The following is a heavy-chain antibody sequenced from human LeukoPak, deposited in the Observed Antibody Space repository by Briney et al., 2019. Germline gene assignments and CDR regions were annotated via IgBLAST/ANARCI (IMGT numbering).Heavy chain of an antibody. CDR2: INPNSGGT. D-gene: IGHD3-22*01. CDR3: AKNYYDAIGYQDYYYYYYMDV. V-gene: IGHV1-2*02. J-gene: IGHJ6*03. CDR1: GYTFTGYY. Sequence: GASVKVSCKASGYTFTGYYMHWVRQAPGQGLEWMGWINPNSGGTNYAQKFQGRVTMTRDTSISTAYMELSRLRSDDTAVYYCAKNYYDAIGYQDYYYYYYMDVWGKETTVTVSS.